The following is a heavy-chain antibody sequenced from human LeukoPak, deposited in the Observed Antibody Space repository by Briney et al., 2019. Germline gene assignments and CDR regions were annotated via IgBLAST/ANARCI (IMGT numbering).Heavy chain of an antibody. CDR2: IYYSGST. CDR1: GGSISSSSYY. D-gene: IGHD3-16*02. CDR3: ARNMITFGGVIVKLRAFDI. J-gene: IGHJ3*02. V-gene: IGHV4-39*01. Sequence: SETLSLTCTVSGGSISSSSYYWGWIRQPPGKGLEWIGSIYYSGSTYYNPSLKSRVTISVDTYKNQFSLKLSSVTAADTAVYYCARNMITFGGVIVKLRAFDIWGQGTMVTVSS.